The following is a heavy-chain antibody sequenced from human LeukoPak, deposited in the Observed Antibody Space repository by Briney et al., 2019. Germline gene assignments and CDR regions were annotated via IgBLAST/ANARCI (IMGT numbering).Heavy chain of an antibody. CDR1: GFTVSHAW. D-gene: IGHD4-23*01. V-gene: IGHV3-15*01. CDR3: AKDRNLGLGGNSYYFDY. Sequence: GGSLRLSCAASGFTVSHAWMHWVRQAPGKGLEWVGRIKRVANGGTTDYAAPVKGRFTISRDNSKNTLYLQMNSLRAEDTAVYYCAKDRNLGLGGNSYYFDYWGQGTLVTVSS. CDR2: IKRVANGGTT. J-gene: IGHJ4*02.